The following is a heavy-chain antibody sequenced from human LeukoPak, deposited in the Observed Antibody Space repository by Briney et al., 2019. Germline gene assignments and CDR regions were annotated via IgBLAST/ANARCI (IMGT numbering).Heavy chain of an antibody. J-gene: IGHJ4*02. Sequence: SVKVSCKASGGTFSSYAISWVRQAPGQGLEWMGRIIPILGIANYAQRFQGRVTITADKSTSTAYMELSSLRSEDTAVYYCAREASSSPPDYWGQGTLVTVSS. D-gene: IGHD6-13*01. CDR1: GGTFSSYA. V-gene: IGHV1-69*04. CDR3: AREASSSPPDY. CDR2: IIPILGIA.